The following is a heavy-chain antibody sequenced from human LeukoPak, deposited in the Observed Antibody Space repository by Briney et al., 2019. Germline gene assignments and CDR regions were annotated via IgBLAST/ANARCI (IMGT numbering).Heavy chain of an antibody. CDR3: ARGDSSGYSSYYYYGMDV. J-gene: IGHJ6*02. CDR2: ISAYNGNT. V-gene: IGHV1-18*01. D-gene: IGHD3-22*01. CDR1: GYTFTSYG. Sequence: ASVKVSCKASGYTFTSYGISWVRQAPGQGLEWMGWISAYNGNTNYAQKLQGRVTMTTDTSTSTAYMELRSLRSDDTAVYYCARGDSSGYSSYYYYGMDVWGQGTRSPSP.